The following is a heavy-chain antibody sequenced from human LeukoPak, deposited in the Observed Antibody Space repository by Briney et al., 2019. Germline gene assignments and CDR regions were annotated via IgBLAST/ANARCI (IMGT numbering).Heavy chain of an antibody. CDR3: ARNAYNYYGSGSYIDY. V-gene: IGHV4-59*01. J-gene: IGHJ4*02. D-gene: IGHD3-10*01. Sequence: KPSETLYLTCTVSGGSISSYYWSWIRQPPGKGLEWIEYIYYSGSTNYNPSLKSRVTISVDTSKNQFSLKLSSVTAADTAVYYCARNAYNYYGSGSYIDYWGQGTLVTVSS. CDR1: GGSISSYY. CDR2: IYYSGST.